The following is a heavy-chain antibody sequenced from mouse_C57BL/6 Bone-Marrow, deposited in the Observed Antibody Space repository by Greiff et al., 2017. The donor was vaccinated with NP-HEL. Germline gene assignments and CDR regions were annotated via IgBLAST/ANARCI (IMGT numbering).Heavy chain of an antibody. CDR2: INPNNGGT. J-gene: IGHJ2*01. CDR1: GYTFTSYW. CDR3: SRDSGYAFDY. V-gene: IGHV1-53*01. D-gene: IGHD3-2*02. Sequence: QVQLQQPGTELVKPGASVKLSCKASGYTFTSYWMHWLKQRPGQGLEWIGNINPNNGGTKDNEKFKTKATLTVDKSSSTAYMQLSSLTSEDSAVYCGSRDSGYAFDYWGQGTALTVSS.